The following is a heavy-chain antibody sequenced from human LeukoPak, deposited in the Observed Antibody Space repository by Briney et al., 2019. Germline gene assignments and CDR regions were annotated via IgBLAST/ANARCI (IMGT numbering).Heavy chain of an antibody. CDR1: GGSFSGYY. CDR3: ARGRTGITMVRGVIQKSLYYFDY. CDR2: INHSGST. V-gene: IGHV4-34*01. J-gene: IGHJ4*02. Sequence: SETLSLTCAVYGGSFSGYYCSWIRQPPGKGLEWIGEINHSGSTNYNPSLKSRVTISVDTSKNQFSLKLSSVTAADTAVYYCARGRTGITMVRGVIQKSLYYFDYWGQGTLVTVSS. D-gene: IGHD3-10*01.